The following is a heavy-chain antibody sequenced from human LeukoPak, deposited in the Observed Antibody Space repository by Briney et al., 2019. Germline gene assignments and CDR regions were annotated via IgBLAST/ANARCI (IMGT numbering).Heavy chain of an antibody. CDR1: GGSITSYY. Sequence: SETLSLTCTVSGGSITSYYWSWFRQPPGKGLEFIGYIFYTGSTNYNPSLKSRVTISVDTSKNQFSLKVTSVTAADTAVYYCARDPVAGTGTDTWGQGTLVTVSS. V-gene: IGHV4-59*12. J-gene: IGHJ5*02. D-gene: IGHD6-13*01. CDR2: IFYTGST. CDR3: ARDPVAGTGTDT.